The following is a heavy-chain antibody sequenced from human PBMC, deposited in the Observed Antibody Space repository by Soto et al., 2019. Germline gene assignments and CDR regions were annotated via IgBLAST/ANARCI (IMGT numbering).Heavy chain of an antibody. CDR3: ATWHLREHAYDI. CDR1: GFTFSGKKY. D-gene: IGHD3-10*01. V-gene: IGHV3-53*01. J-gene: IGHJ3*02. CDR2: LYDLDGT. Sequence: XGSLRLSCAACGFTFSGKKYVAWVRQAPGKGLEWVSALYDLDGTYYADSVKGRFTTSSDSSRTTVYLQMNDLRPDDTAVYSCATWHLREHAYDIWGQGATVTVSS.